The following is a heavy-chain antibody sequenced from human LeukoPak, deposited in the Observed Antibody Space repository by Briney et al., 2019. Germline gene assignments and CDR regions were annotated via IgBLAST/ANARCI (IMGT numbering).Heavy chain of an antibody. J-gene: IGHJ4*02. CDR3: AKQLGYCSDGSCYFPY. CDR1: GFTFSSSA. V-gene: IGHV3-23*01. D-gene: IGHD2-15*01. Sequence: GGSLRLSCAASGFTFSSSAMSWVRQAPGKGLEWVSAISNNGGYTYYANSVQGRFTISRDNSKSALCLQMNSLRAEDTAVYYCAKQLGYCSDGSCYFPYWGQGTLVTVSS. CDR2: ISNNGGYT.